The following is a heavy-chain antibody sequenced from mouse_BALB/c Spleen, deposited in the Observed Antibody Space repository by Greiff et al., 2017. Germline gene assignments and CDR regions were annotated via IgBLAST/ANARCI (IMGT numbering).Heavy chain of an antibody. CDR1: GFSLTSYG. V-gene: IGHV2-9*02. J-gene: IGHJ2*01. CDR3: AREGFDY. Sequence: VQVVESGPGLVEPSQCLSISCTVSGFSLTSYGVHWVRQPPGKGLEWLGVIWAGGSTNYNSAHMSRLSISKDNSESQVFLKMTSLQTDDTAIYYCAREGFDYWGQGTTLTVSS. CDR2: IWAGGST.